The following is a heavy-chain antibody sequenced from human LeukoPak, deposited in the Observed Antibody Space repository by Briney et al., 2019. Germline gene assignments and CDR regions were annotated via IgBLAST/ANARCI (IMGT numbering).Heavy chain of an antibody. CDR1: GGSISGYY. J-gene: IGHJ4*02. CDR3: AREYTFGILFDY. CDR2: IHPSGTT. Sequence: SETLSLTCTVSGGSISGYYWTWIRQPAGKRLERIGRIHPSGTTNYNPSLKRRVIMSIDTSKNQFSLRLSSVTAADTAIYYCAREYTFGILFDYWGQGILVTVSS. D-gene: IGHD3-3*01. V-gene: IGHV4-4*07.